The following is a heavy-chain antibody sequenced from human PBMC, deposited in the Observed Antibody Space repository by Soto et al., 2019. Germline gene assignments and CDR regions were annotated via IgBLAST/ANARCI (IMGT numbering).Heavy chain of an antibody. D-gene: IGHD3-3*01. J-gene: IGHJ6*02. CDR3: AKDHYDFWSGYYTFYYYYYGMDV. Sequence: GGSLRLSCAASGFTFSSYGMHWVRQAPGKGLEWVAVISYDGSNKYYADSVKGRFTISRDNSKNTLYLQMNSLRAEDTAVYYCAKDHYDFWSGYYTFYYYYYGMDVWGQGTTVTVSS. CDR1: GFTFSSYG. CDR2: ISYDGSNK. V-gene: IGHV3-30*18.